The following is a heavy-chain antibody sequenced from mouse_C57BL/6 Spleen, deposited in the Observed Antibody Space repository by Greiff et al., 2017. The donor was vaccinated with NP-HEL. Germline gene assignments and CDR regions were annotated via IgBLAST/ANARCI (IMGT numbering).Heavy chain of an antibody. CDR1: GYTFTDYY. J-gene: IGHJ3*01. V-gene: IGHV1-26*01. Sequence: EVQLQQSGPELVKPGASVKISCKASGYTFTDYYMNWVKQSHGKSLEWIGDINPNNGGTSYIQKFKGKATLTVDKSSSTAYMELRSLTSEDSAVYYCARDYGNSWFAYWGQGTLVTVSA. CDR3: ARDYGNSWFAY. D-gene: IGHD2-1*01. CDR2: INPNNGGT.